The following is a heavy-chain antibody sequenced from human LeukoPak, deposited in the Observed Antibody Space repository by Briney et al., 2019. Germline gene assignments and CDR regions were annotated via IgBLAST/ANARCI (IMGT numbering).Heavy chain of an antibody. CDR1: GFTFSSYS. V-gene: IGHV3-48*01. J-gene: IGHJ4*02. Sequence: PGGSLRLSCAASGFTFSSYSMNWVRQAPGKGLEWVSYISSSSSTIYYADSVKGRFTISRDNSKNTLYLQMNSLRAEDTAVYYCAKGVAAKTRKTDDYWGQGTLVTVSS. CDR3: AKGVAAKTRKTDDY. CDR2: ISSSSSTI. D-gene: IGHD2-15*01.